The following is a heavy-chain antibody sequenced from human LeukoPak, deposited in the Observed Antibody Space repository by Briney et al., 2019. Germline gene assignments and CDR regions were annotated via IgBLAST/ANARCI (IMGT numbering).Heavy chain of an antibody. CDR3: ASRDSSGYADYYYYYGMDV. D-gene: IGHD3-22*01. CDR2: LTDSGGGA. V-gene: IGHV3-23*01. CDR1: GFTFNNFA. Sequence: GGSLRLSCAASGFTFNNFAMSWVRQTPGKGLEWVSTLTDSGGGAYYTDSVKGRFTISRDNSKNTLYLQMNSLRAEDTAVYYCASRDSSGYADYYYYYGMDVWGQGTTVTVSS. J-gene: IGHJ6*02.